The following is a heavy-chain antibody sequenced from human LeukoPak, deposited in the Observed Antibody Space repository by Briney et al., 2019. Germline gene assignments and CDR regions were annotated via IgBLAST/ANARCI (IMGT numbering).Heavy chain of an antibody. CDR1: GYTFTSYG. J-gene: IGHJ6*02. V-gene: IGHV1-69*13. D-gene: IGHD3/OR15-3a*01. CDR3: ARDGRNYYYGMDV. CDR2: IIPIFGTA. Sequence: GASVNVSCKASGYTFTSYGISWVRQAPGQGLEWMGGIIPIFGTANYAQKFQGRVTITADESTSTAYMELSSLRSEDTAVYYCARDGRNYYYGMDVWGQGTTVTVSS.